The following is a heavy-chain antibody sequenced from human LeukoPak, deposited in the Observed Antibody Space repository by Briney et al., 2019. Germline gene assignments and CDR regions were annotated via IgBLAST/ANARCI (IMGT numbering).Heavy chain of an antibody. D-gene: IGHD6-19*01. CDR2: IWYDGSNK. CDR1: GFTFSSYG. J-gene: IGHJ4*02. V-gene: IGHV3-33*01. Sequence: GGSLRLSCAASGFTFSSYGMHWVRQAPGKGLEWVAVIWYDGSNKYYADSVKGRFTISRDNSKNTLYLQMNSLRAEDTAVYYCARDNSGWYSIDYWGQGTLVTVSS. CDR3: ARDNSGWYSIDY.